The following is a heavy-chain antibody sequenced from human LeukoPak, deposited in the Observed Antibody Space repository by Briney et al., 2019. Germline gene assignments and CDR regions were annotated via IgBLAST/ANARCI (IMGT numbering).Heavy chain of an antibody. CDR1: GYTFTSYD. D-gene: IGHD3-22*01. Sequence: GASVKVSCKASGYTFTSYDINWVRQATGQGLEWMGWMNPNSGNTGYAQKFQGRVTITRNTSISTAYMELSSLRSEDTAVYYCARTGSGYPLPPLFLYYYMDVWGKGTTVTVSS. CDR2: MNPNSGNT. CDR3: ARTGSGYPLPPLFLYYYMDV. V-gene: IGHV1-8*03. J-gene: IGHJ6*03.